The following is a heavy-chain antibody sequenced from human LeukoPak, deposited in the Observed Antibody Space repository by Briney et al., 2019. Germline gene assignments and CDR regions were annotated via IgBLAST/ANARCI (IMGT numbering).Heavy chain of an antibody. CDR2: IDQSGGRN. V-gene: IGHV3-7*05. Sequence: GGSLRLSCAASGFTFSRFWMNWVRQAPGRGLEWMANIDQSGGRNNYVDSVKGRFTISRDNAKNSLFLEMSSLRADDTAVYFCARDVEGGTFDIWGQGTTVTVSS. CDR3: ARDVEGGTFDI. CDR1: GFTFSRFW. J-gene: IGHJ3*02. D-gene: IGHD3-16*01.